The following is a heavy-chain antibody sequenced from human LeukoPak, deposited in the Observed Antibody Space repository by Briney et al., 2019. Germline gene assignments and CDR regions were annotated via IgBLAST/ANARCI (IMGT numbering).Heavy chain of an antibody. J-gene: IGHJ4*02. CDR2: IYYSGST. Sequence: KPSETLSLTCTVSGGSISNYYLSWIRQPPGRGLEWIGYIYYSGSTNYNPSLKSPVTISIDTSKNQVSLKLASVTAADTAVYYCTRHSGYFYFDYWGQGTLVTVSS. CDR3: TRHSGYFYFDY. D-gene: IGHD6-25*01. CDR1: GGSISNYY. V-gene: IGHV4-59*08.